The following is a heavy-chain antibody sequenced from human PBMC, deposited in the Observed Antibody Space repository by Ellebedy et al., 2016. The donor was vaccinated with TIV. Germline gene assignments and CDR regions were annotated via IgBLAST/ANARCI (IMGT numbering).Heavy chain of an antibody. CDR2: ISYDGSNK. CDR3: AKDIWDIVATNHYYYYYGMDV. Sequence: GESLKISXAASGFTFSSYGMHWVRQAPGKGLEWVAVISYDGSNKYYADSVKGRFTISRDNSKNTLYLQMNSLRAEDTAVYYCAKDIWDIVATNHYYYYYGMDVWGQGTTVTVSS. CDR1: GFTFSSYG. J-gene: IGHJ6*02. V-gene: IGHV3-30*18. D-gene: IGHD5-12*01.